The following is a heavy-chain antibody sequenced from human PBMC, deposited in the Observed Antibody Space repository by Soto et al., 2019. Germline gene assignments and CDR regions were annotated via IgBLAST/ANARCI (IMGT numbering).Heavy chain of an antibody. D-gene: IGHD2-15*01. J-gene: IGHJ1*01. V-gene: IGHV3-73*02. CDR2: IRSKANDYAT. CDR1: GFTFSGST. Sequence: EVQLVQSGGGLVQPGGSLKLSCAASGFTFSGSTVHWVRQASGEGLQWVGRIRSKANDYATTYIASVKGRFTISRDDSRNTAYLQVSDLKTEDKAVYYCTGGYGTGGTCYSGYFQHWGQGALVTVFS. CDR3: TGGYGTGGTCYSGYFQH.